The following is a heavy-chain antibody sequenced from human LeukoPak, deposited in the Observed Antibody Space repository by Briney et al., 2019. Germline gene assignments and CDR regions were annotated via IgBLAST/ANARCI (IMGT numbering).Heavy chain of an antibody. CDR1: GFPFGRYW. J-gene: IGHJ4*02. CDR3: ARQPIYEAYFDF. CDR2: IKHDGSEK. V-gene: IGHV3-7*01. D-gene: IGHD3-16*01. Sequence: GGSLRLSCAASGFPFGRYWMSWVRLAPGKGLEWVANIKHDGSEKTFVDSVKGRFTISRDNAENSLYLQMNSLRAEDTAVYYCARQPIYEAYFDFWGQGTLVTVSS.